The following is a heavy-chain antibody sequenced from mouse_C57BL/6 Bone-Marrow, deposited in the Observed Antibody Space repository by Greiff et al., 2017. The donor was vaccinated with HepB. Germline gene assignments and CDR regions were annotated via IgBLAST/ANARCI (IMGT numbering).Heavy chain of an antibody. J-gene: IGHJ2*01. CDR2: INPNNGGT. CDR3: ARGGTVVAEDYFDY. V-gene: IGHV1-22*01. Sequence: VQLQQSGPELVKPGASVKMSCKASGYTFTDYNMHWVKQSHGKSLEWIGYINPNNGGTSYNQKFKGKATLTVNKSSSTAYMELRSLTSEDSAVYYCARGGTVVAEDYFDYWGQGTTLTVSS. CDR1: GYTFTDYN. D-gene: IGHD1-1*01.